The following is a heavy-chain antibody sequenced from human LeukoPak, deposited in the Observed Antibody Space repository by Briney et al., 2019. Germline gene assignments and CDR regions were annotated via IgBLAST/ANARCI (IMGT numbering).Heavy chain of an antibody. V-gene: IGHV1-69*04. CDR3: ARGDGYNLDY. Sequence: SVKVSCKASGGTFSSYAISWVRQAPGQGLEWMGRIIPILGIANYAQKFQGRVTITADKSTSTAYMELSSLRSEDTAVYYCARGDGYNLDYWGQGTLVTVPP. D-gene: IGHD5-24*01. CDR2: IIPILGIA. CDR1: GGTFSSYA. J-gene: IGHJ4*02.